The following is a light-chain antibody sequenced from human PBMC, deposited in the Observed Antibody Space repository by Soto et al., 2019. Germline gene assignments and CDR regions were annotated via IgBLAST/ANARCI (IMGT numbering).Light chain of an antibody. CDR3: AAWDDSLNGPV. V-gene: IGLV1-44*01. CDR2: SNN. CDR1: SSNIGRST. Sequence: QSVLTQPPSTSGTPGQRVTISCSGSSSNIGRSTVNWYQQLPGTAPKLLIYSNNQRPSGVPDRFSGSKSGTSASLAISGLQSEDEADYYCAAWDDSLNGPVFGGWTKLTVL. J-gene: IGLJ2*01.